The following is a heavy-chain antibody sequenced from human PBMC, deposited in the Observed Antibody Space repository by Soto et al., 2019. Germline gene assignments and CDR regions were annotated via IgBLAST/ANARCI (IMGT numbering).Heavy chain of an antibody. V-gene: IGHV1-8*01. CDR3: ARGVDAGVDV. J-gene: IGHJ6*02. D-gene: IGHD1-1*01. CDR2: MSPNSGAT. Sequence: QVQLVQSGAEVTKPGASVKVSCRASGYTFTTYGINWVRQATGQGLEWMGWMSPNSGATGYAQKFQGRVTMTRDTSISTAHMELSNLRSEDTAIYYCARGVDAGVDVWGQGTTVTVSS. CDR1: GYTFTTYG.